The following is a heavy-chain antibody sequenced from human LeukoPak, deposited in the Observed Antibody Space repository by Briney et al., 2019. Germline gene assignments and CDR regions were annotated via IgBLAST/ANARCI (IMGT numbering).Heavy chain of an antibody. Sequence: GGSLRLSCAASGFTFSTYGMSWVRQAPGKGLEWVSGVSPSGDITYYADSVKGRFTISRDNSKNTLYLQMNSLRAEDTAVYYCAKVIAVAQPTFDYWGQGTLVTVSS. J-gene: IGHJ4*02. V-gene: IGHV3-23*01. D-gene: IGHD6-19*01. CDR3: AKVIAVAQPTFDY. CDR1: GFTFSTYG. CDR2: VSPSGDIT.